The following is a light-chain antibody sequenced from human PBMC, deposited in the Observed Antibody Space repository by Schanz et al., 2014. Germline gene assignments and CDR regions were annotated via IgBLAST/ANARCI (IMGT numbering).Light chain of an antibody. CDR2: AAS. J-gene: IGKJ4*01. CDR3: QQYGSSPLT. V-gene: IGKV3-20*01. Sequence: EIVLTQSPATLSVSPGEGATLSCRASQSVSSNLAWYQQKPGQAPRLLIHAASSRATGIPDRFSGSGSGTDFTLTISRLEPEDFAVYYCQQYGSSPLTFGGGTKVEIK. CDR1: QSVSSN.